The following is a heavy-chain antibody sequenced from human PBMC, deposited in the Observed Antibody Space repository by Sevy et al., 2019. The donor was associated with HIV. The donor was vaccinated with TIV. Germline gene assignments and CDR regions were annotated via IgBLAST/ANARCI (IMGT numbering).Heavy chain of an antibody. J-gene: IGHJ4*02. CDR2: ISYDRSNK. Sequence: SLKISCAASGFTFSSYAMHWVRQAPGKGLEWVAVISYDRSNKYYADSVKGRFTISRDNSKNTLYLQMNSLRTEDTAVYYCARTGIVGATFDYWGQGTWVSVSS. D-gene: IGHD1-26*01. CDR3: ARTGIVGATFDY. CDR1: GFTFSSYA. V-gene: IGHV3-30*04.